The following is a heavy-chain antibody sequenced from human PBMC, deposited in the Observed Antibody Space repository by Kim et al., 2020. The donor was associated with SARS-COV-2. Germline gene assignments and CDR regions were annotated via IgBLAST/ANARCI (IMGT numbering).Heavy chain of an antibody. CDR1: GFTFSGSA. CDR3: SRAGGVHLDY. CDR2: IRGKANNYAT. J-gene: IGHJ4*02. D-gene: IGHD2-15*01. Sequence: GGSLRLSCAASGFTFSGSAILWVRQASGKGLEWVGRIRGKANNYATAYAGSVKGRFTISRDDSKNTAYLQMNSLKTEDTAVYYCSRAGGVHLDYWGQGTPVTVYS. V-gene: IGHV3-73*01.